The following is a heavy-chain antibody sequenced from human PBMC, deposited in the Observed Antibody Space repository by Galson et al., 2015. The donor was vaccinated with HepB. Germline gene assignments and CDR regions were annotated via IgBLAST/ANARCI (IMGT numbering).Heavy chain of an antibody. V-gene: IGHV3-30-3*01. D-gene: IGHD3-22*01. CDR2: ISYDGSNK. J-gene: IGHJ1*01. CDR1: GFTFSSYA. CDR3: ARPYYYDSSGYLWGYFQH. Sequence: SLRLSCAASGFTFSSYAMHWVRQAPGKGLEWVAVISYDGSNKYYADSVKGRFTISRDNSKNTLYLQMNSLRAEDTAVYYCARPYYYDSSGYLWGYFQHWGQGTLVTVSS.